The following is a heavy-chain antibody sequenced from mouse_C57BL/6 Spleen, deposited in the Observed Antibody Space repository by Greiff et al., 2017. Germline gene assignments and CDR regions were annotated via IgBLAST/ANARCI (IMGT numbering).Heavy chain of an antibody. J-gene: IGHJ3*01. V-gene: IGHV1-82*01. CDR1: GYAFSSSW. CDR3: ANYDYGSGFAY. CDR2: IYPGDGDT. Sequence: QVQLQQSGPELVKPGASVKISCKASGYAFSSSWMNWVKQRPGKGLEWIGRIYPGDGDTNYNGKFKGKATLTADKSSSTAYMQLSSLTSEDSAVXFCANYDYGSGFAYWGKGTLVTVSA. D-gene: IGHD2-4*01.